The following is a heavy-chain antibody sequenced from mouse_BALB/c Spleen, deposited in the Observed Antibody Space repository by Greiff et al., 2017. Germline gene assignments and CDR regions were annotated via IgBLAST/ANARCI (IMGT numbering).Heavy chain of an antibody. J-gene: IGHJ3*01. Sequence: VQRVESGAELAKPGASVKMSCKASGYTFTSYWMHWVKQRPGQGLEWIGYINPSTGYTEYNQKFKDKATLTADKSSSTAYMQLSSLTSEDSAVYYCARLNGYAYWGQGTLVTVSA. CDR3: ARLNGYAY. CDR1: GYTFTSYW. CDR2: INPSTGYT. V-gene: IGHV1-7*01. D-gene: IGHD2-2*01.